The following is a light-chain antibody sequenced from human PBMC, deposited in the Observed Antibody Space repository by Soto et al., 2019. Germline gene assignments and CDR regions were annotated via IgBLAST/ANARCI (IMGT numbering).Light chain of an antibody. Sequence: EIVLTQSPGTLSLSPGERATLSCRASQSVSSSYLAWYQQKPGQASRLLIYGASSRATGIPDRFSGSGSGTDFALIISRLEPEDFAVYYCQHYDSSPIFGPGTKVDIK. CDR3: QHYDSSPI. CDR1: QSVSSSY. J-gene: IGKJ3*01. CDR2: GAS. V-gene: IGKV3-20*01.